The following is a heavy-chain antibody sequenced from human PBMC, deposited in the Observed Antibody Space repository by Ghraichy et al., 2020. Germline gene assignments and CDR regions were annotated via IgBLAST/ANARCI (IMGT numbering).Heavy chain of an antibody. CDR3: TTTLPPATVTSRVYYMDV. Sequence: SCAASGFTFSNAWMSWVRQAPGKGLEWVGRIKSKTDGGTTDYAAPVKGRLTISRDDSKNTLYLQMNSLKTVDTAVYYCTTTLPPATVTSRVYYMDVWGKGTTVTVSS. D-gene: IGHD4-11*01. V-gene: IGHV3-15*01. CDR1: GFTFSNAW. CDR2: IKSKTDGGTT. J-gene: IGHJ6*03.